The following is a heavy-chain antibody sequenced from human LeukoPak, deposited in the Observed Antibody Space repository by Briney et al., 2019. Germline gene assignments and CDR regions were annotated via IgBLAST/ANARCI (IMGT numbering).Heavy chain of an antibody. V-gene: IGHV1-2*02. D-gene: IGHD1-26*01. J-gene: IGHJ4*02. CDR2: INPNSGGT. Sequence: ASVKVSCKASGYTFNAYFIHWVRQAPGQRLEWMGWINPNSGGTHYAQKFQGRVTMTRDMSISTAYMELYRLKSDDTAFYYCTRGGLLGGTEFDSWGQGTLVTVSS. CDR3: TRGGLLGGTEFDS. CDR1: GYTFNAYF.